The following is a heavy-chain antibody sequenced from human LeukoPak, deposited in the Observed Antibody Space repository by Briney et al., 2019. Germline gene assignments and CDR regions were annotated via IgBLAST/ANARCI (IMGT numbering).Heavy chain of an antibody. V-gene: IGHV1-18*01. Sequence: ASVTVSCKASGYTFTSFGISWVRQAPGQGLEWMGWISAYNGNTNFAQKLQGRVTMTTDTSTSTAYLELRSLSSDGSAVYYCARDLSYGANEGVDYWGQGTLVTVSS. D-gene: IGHD4-23*01. CDR2: ISAYNGNT. CDR3: ARDLSYGANEGVDY. CDR1: GYTFTSFG. J-gene: IGHJ4*02.